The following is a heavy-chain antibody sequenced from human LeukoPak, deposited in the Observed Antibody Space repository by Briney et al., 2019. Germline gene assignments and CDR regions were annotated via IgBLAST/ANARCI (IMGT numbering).Heavy chain of an antibody. V-gene: IGHV1-18*01. CDR1: GYTFTSYG. CDR2: ISAYNGNT. J-gene: IGHJ5*02. D-gene: IGHD3-3*01. CDR3: ARDTGYDFWSGSLFDP. Sequence: ASVKVSCKASGYTFTSYGISWVRQAPGQGLEWMGWISAYNGNTNYAQKLQGRVTMTTDTSTSTAYMELRSLRSDDTAVYYCARDTGYDFWSGSLFDPWGQGTLVTVSS.